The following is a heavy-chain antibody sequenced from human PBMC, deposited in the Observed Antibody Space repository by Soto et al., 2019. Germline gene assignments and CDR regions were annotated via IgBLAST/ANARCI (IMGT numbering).Heavy chain of an antibody. CDR2: IYHSGST. Sequence: PSETLSLTCAVSGGSISSSNWWSWVRQPPGKGLEWIGEIYHSGSTNYNPSLKSRVTISVDKSKNQFSLKLSSVTAADTAVYYCARFPTRRHYYYGMDVWGQGTTVTVSS. CDR1: GGSISSSNW. V-gene: IGHV4-4*02. CDR3: ARFPTRRHYYYGMDV. J-gene: IGHJ6*02.